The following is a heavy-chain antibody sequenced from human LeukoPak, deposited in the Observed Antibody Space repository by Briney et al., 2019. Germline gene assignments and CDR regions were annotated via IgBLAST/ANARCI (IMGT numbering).Heavy chain of an antibody. D-gene: IGHD2-15*01. CDR2: INHSGST. Sequence: PSETLSLTCAVYGGSFSGYYWSWIRQPPGKGLEWIGEINHSGSTNYNPSLKSRVTISVDTSKNQFSLTLSSVTAADTAVYYCAREDVVVVAALDYWGQGTLVTVSS. CDR1: GGSFSGYY. V-gene: IGHV4-34*01. J-gene: IGHJ4*02. CDR3: AREDVVVVAALDY.